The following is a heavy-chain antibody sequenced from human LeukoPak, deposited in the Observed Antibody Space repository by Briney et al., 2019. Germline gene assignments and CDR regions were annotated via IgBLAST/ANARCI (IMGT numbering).Heavy chain of an antibody. D-gene: IGHD2-2*01. CDR1: GFTFSSYW. V-gene: IGHV3-74*01. CDR3: ARGRGSTSRPNWFDP. J-gene: IGHJ5*02. Sequence: GGSLRLSCAASGFTFSSYWMHWVRQAPGKGLVWVSRINSDGSSTSYAGSVKGRFTISRDNAKNTLYLQMNSLRAEDTAVYYCARGRGSTSRPNWFDPWGQGTLVTVSS. CDR2: INSDGSST.